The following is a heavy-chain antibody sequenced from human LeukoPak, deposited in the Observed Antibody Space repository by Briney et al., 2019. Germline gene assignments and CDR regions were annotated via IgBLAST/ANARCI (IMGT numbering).Heavy chain of an antibody. CDR1: GFTFSSYA. D-gene: IGHD3-22*01. J-gene: IGHJ4*02. CDR2: ISGSGGST. Sequence: GGSLRLSCAASGFTFSSYAMSWVRQAPGKGLEWVSAISGSGGSTYYADSVKGRFTIPRDNSKNTLYLQMNSLRAEDTAVYYCAKDQYYDSRGYLWGQGTLVTVSS. CDR3: AKDQYYDSRGYL. V-gene: IGHV3-23*01.